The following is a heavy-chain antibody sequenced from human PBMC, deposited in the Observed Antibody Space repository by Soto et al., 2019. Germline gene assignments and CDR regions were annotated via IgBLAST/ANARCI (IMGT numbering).Heavy chain of an antibody. D-gene: IGHD1-26*01. Sequence: GESLKISGKGSGYTFTNDWIAWVRQTPGKGLEWMGIIYPDDSETRYSPSFQGQVTISADKSISTAYLQWSSLQASDSAMYYCAKRRHKVGAPFDYWGQGPLVTVSS. CDR3: AKRRHKVGAPFDY. CDR1: GYTFTNDW. CDR2: IYPDDSET. V-gene: IGHV5-51*01. J-gene: IGHJ4*02.